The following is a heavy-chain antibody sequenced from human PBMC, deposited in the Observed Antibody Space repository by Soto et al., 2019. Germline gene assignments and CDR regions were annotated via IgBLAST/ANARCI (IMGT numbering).Heavy chain of an antibody. CDR3: ASTAYYYDSSGYYGY. J-gene: IGHJ4*02. Sequence: EVQLVESGGGLVKPGGSLRLSCAASGFTFSSYSMNWVRQAPGKGLEWVSSISSSSSYIYYADSVKGRFTISRDNAKNSLYLQMNSLRVEDTAVYYCASTAYYYDSSGYYGYWGQGTLVTVSS. CDR2: ISSSSSYI. CDR1: GFTFSSYS. D-gene: IGHD3-22*01. V-gene: IGHV3-21*01.